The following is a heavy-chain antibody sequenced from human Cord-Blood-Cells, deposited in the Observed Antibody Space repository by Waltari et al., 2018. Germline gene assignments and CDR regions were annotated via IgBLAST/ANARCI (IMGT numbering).Heavy chain of an antibody. CDR2: INAGNGNT. D-gene: IGHD5-12*01. V-gene: IGHV1-3*01. Sequence: QVQLVQSGAEVKKPGASVKVSCKASGYTFTSYAMHWVRQAPGQRLEWMGWINAGNGNTKDSQKCQGRVTITRDTSASTAYMELSSLRSEDTAVYYCARGPSRRKDGYNYAFDIWGQGTMVTVSS. J-gene: IGHJ3*02. CDR3: ARGPSRRKDGYNYAFDI. CDR1: GYTFTSYA.